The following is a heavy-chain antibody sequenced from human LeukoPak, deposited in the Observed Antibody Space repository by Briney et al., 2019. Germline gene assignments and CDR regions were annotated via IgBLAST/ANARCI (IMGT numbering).Heavy chain of an antibody. CDR1: GLTFSSYFW. Sequence: PGGSLRLSCAASGLTFSSYFWMHWVRQAPGKGLVLVSRIKSDGSSSTYADSVKGRFTISRDNAKNSLYLQMNTLRAEDTAVYYCVRDLDLGGYSSFEYWGQGTLVTVSS. CDR2: IKSDGSSS. D-gene: IGHD4-23*01. J-gene: IGHJ4*02. V-gene: IGHV3-74*01. CDR3: VRDLDLGGYSSFEY.